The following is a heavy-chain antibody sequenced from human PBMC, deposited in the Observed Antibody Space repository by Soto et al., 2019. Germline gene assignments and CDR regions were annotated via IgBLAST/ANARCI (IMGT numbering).Heavy chain of an antibody. Sequence: PSETLSLTCTVSGGSISSDDYYWSWIRQAPGRGLEWIGYIHSSGSIYYNPSLKSRATMSIDTAGNQFSLKVSSVTVADTAVYYCARDVDGLHDDTSGPFPRPGWGQGTLVTRLL. V-gene: IGHV4-30-4*01. CDR1: GGSISSDDYY. CDR2: IHSSGSI. J-gene: IGHJ1*01. D-gene: IGHD3-22*01. CDR3: ARDVDGLHDDTSGPFPRPG.